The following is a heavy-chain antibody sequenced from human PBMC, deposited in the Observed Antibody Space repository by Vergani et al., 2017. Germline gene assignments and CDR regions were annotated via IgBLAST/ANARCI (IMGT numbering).Heavy chain of an antibody. CDR3: TTDRRWFGELAL. D-gene: IGHD3-10*01. J-gene: IGHJ4*02. CDR1: GFTFSNAW. V-gene: IGHV3-15*01. CDR2: IKSKTDGGTT. Sequence: EVQLVESGGGLVKPGGSLRLSCAASGFTFSNAWMSWVRQAPGKGLEWVGRIKSKTDGGTTDYAEPVKGRFSIPRDDSKNTLYLQMNSLKTEDTAVYYCTTDRRWFGELALWGQGTLVTVSS.